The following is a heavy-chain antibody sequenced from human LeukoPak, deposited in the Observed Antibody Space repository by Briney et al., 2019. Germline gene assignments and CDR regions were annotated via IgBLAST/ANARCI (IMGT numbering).Heavy chain of an antibody. V-gene: IGHV5-51*01. CDR1: GYTFTNYW. D-gene: IGHD2-21*02. CDR2: IYPGDSET. Sequence: GESLKISCQASGYTFTNYWIGWVRQMPGKGLEWMGIIYPGDSETTYSPSFQGQVTISADKSISTAYLQWSSLKASDTAMYYCAREAYCGGDCYLAPFDYWGQGTLVTVSS. J-gene: IGHJ4*02. CDR3: AREAYCGGDCYLAPFDY.